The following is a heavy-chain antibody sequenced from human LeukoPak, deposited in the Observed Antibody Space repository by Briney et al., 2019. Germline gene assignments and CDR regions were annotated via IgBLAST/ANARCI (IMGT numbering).Heavy chain of an antibody. J-gene: IGHJ3*02. D-gene: IGHD7-27*01. CDR1: GGSISSYY. Sequence: SETLSLTCAVSGGSISSYYWSWIRQPPGKGLEWIGYIYNSGSTNYNPSLRSRVTISLDKSKNHFSLKLSSVTAADTAVHYCARDSPSNWGYRHDAFDIWGQGTMVTVSS. CDR2: IYNSGST. V-gene: IGHV4-59*12. CDR3: ARDSPSNWGYRHDAFDI.